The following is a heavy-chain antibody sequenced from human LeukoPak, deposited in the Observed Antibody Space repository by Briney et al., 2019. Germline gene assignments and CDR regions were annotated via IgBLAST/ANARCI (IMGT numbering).Heavy chain of an antibody. CDR2: INHSGST. CDR3: ARGPRGYSYGGTRYGMDV. V-gene: IGHV4-34*01. D-gene: IGHD5-18*01. J-gene: IGHJ6*02. Sequence: SETLSLTCAVYGGSFSGNYWSWIRQPPGKGLEWIGEINHSGSTNYNPSLKSRVTISVDTSKNQFSLKLSSVTAADTAVYYCARGPRGYSYGGTRYGMDVWGQGTTVTVSS. CDR1: GGSFSGNY.